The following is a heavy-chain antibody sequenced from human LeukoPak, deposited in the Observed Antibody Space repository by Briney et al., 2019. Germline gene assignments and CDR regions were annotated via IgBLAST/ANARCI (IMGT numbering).Heavy chain of an antibody. V-gene: IGHV3-33*03. D-gene: IGHD5-24*01. CDR2: IWHDGSNK. CDR1: GFTFSNYG. CDR3: AKDGDAYIEYYYYYMDV. J-gene: IGHJ6*03. Sequence: PGGSLRLSCVSSGFTFSNYGMHWVRQAPGKGLEWVALIWHDGSNKYYADSVRGRVTISRDNSKNTLYLQMNSLTAEDTAVYFCAKDGDAYIEYYYYYMDVWGKGTTVTVCS.